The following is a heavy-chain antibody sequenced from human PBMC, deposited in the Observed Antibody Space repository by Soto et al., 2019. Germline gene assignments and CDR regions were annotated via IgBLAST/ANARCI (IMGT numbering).Heavy chain of an antibody. CDR3: ARDSSDFWTRGWFDP. J-gene: IGHJ5*02. Sequence: QLQLQESGSGLVKPSQTLSLTCAVSGGSISSGGYSWGWIRQPPGKGLEWIGYIYHSGSTYYNPSLKSRVTISVDRSKNQFSLKLSSVTAADTAVYYCARDSSDFWTRGWFDPWGQGTLVTVSS. D-gene: IGHD3-3*01. CDR1: GGSISSGGYS. V-gene: IGHV4-30-2*01. CDR2: IYHSGST.